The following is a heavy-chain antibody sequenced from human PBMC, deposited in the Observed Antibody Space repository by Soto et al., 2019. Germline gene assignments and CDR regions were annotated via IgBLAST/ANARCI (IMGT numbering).Heavy chain of an antibody. CDR1: GFSLSTSGVG. Sequence: QITLKESGPTLVKPTQTLTLTCTFSGFSLSTSGVGVGWIRQPPGKALEWLALIYWNDDKRYSPSLKSRLTITKDTSKNQVVLTMTNMDPVDTATYYCAHIRWEDYGDPPAFDIWGQGTMVTVSS. J-gene: IGHJ3*02. CDR3: AHIRWEDYGDPPAFDI. CDR2: IYWNDDK. D-gene: IGHD4-17*01. V-gene: IGHV2-5*01.